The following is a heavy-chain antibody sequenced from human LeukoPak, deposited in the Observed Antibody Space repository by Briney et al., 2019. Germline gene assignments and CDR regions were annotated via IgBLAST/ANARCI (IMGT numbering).Heavy chain of an antibody. V-gene: IGHV3-48*01. Sequence: PGGSLRLSCAASGFTLSSYTMNWVRQAPGKGLEWVSYISSSSDTTYYADSVKGRFTMSRDIAKSSLYLQMNSLRAEDTAVYYCAELGITMIGGVWGKGTTVTISS. J-gene: IGHJ6*04. CDR2: ISSSSDTT. CDR1: GFTLSSYT. D-gene: IGHD3-10*02. CDR3: AELGITMIGGV.